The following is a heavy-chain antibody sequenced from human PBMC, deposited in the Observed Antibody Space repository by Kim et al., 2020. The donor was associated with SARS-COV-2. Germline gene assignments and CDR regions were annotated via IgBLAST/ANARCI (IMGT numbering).Heavy chain of an antibody. V-gene: IGHV4-59*01. J-gene: IGHJ6*02. CDR1: GGSISSYY. CDR3: ARGKSGYESLLFYDVMDV. D-gene: IGHD5-12*01. Sequence: SETLSLTCTVSGGSISSYYWSWIRQPPGKGLEWIGYTFYSGGTNYNPSLKSRITISEDTSKNQFSLKLSSVTAADTAVYYCARGKSGYESLLFYDVMDVWGQGTTVTVSS. CDR2: TFYSGGT.